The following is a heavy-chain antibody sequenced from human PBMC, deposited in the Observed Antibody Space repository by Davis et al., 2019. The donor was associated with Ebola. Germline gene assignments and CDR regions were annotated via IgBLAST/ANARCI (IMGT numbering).Heavy chain of an antibody. J-gene: IGHJ4*02. D-gene: IGHD3-10*01. CDR3: TCRSFDY. CDR2: IRSITDGGTT. Sequence: GESLKISCAPSGFVFSNYAMHWVRQAPGKGLEWVGRIRSITDGGTTDYAAPVKGRFIISRDDSKNMLYLQMNSLKTEDTAVYYCTCRSFDYWGQGTLVTVSS. CDR1: GFVFSNYA. V-gene: IGHV3-15*01.